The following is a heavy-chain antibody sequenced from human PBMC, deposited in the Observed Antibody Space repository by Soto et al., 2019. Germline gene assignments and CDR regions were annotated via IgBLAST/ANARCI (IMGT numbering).Heavy chain of an antibody. CDR2: FDPEDGET. D-gene: IGHD5-12*01. J-gene: IGHJ4*02. V-gene: IGHV1-24*01. CDR3: ATDIVATMEDYYFDY. Sequence: ASVKVSCKVSGYTLTELSMHWVRQAPGKGLGWMGGFDPEDGETIYAQKFQGRVTMTEDTSTDTAYMELSSLRSEDTAVYYCATDIVATMEDYYFDYWGQGTLVTVSS. CDR1: GYTLTELS.